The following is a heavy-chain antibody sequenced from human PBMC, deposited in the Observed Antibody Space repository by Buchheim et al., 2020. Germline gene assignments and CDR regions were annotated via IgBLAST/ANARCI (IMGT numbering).Heavy chain of an antibody. CDR3: AKDGQVIAAAGTFDY. CDR2: ISYDGSNK. CDR1: GFTFSSYG. V-gene: IGHV3-30*18. J-gene: IGHJ4*02. D-gene: IGHD6-13*01. Sequence: QVQLVESGGGVVQPGRSLRLSCAASGFTFSSYGMHWVRQAPGKGLEWVAVISYDGSNKYYADSVKGRFTISRDNSTHTLFLQMNSLRAEDTAVYYCAKDGQVIAAAGTFDYWGQGTL.